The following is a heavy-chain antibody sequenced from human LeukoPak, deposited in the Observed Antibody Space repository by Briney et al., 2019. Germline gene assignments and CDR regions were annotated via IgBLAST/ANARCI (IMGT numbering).Heavy chain of an antibody. CDR1: GFTFSSYW. V-gene: IGHV3-7*01. Sequence: PGGSLRLSCAASGFTFSSYWMSWVRQAPGKGLEWVANIKQDGSEKYYVDSVKGRFTISRDNAKNSLYLEMNSLRAEDTAVYYCGRDWGSIAAPYNWFDPWGQGTLVTVSS. CDR2: IKQDGSEK. D-gene: IGHD6-6*01. J-gene: IGHJ5*02. CDR3: GRDWGSIAAPYNWFDP.